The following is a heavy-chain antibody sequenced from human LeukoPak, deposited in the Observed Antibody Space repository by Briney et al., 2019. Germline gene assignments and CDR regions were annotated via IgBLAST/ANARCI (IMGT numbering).Heavy chain of an antibody. CDR2: IYTSGST. D-gene: IGHD3-22*01. V-gene: IGHV4-4*07. Sequence: SETLSLTCTVSGGSISSYYWSWIRQPAGKGLEWIGRIYTSGSTNYNPSLKSRVTMSVDTSKNQFSLKLSSVTAADTAVYYCARDRYYYGSSGYYRLDYWGQGTLVTVSS. CDR1: GGSISSYY. CDR3: ARDRYYYGSSGYYRLDY. J-gene: IGHJ4*02.